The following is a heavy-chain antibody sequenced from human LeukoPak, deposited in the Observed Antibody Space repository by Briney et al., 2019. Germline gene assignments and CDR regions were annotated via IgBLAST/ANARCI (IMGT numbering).Heavy chain of an antibody. CDR2: FYYSGTT. CDR3: ARHPAGFKDWFDP. Sequence: SETLSLTCTVAGGSISTNYWSWIRQPPRNGLEWSGYFYYSGTTNYNPSLKSRVTISVDMSTNQLSLQLSSVTAADTAVYYCARHPAGFKDWFDPWGQGTLVTVSS. D-gene: IGHD6-13*01. V-gene: IGHV4-59*08. CDR1: GGSISTNY. J-gene: IGHJ5*02.